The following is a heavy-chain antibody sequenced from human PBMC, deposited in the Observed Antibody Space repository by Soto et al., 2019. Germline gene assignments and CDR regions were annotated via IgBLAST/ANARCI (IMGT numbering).Heavy chain of an antibody. V-gene: IGHV4-30-4*01. J-gene: IGHJ6*02. D-gene: IGHD6-13*01. Sequence: QVQLQESGPGLVKPSQTLSLTCTVSGGSISSGDYYWSWIRQPPGKGLEWIGYIAYSGRTYYNPSLMSGVSISVDTSKNQFSLKLSSVTAADTAVYYCARAHRDLQQLVQYYYGMNVWGQGTTVTVSS. CDR3: ARAHRDLQQLVQYYYGMNV. CDR1: GGSISSGDYY. CDR2: IAYSGRT.